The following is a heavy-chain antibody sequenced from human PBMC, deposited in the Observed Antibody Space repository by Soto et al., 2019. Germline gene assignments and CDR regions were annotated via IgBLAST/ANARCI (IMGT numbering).Heavy chain of an antibody. Sequence: SVKVSCKASGGTFISYTISWVRQAPGQGLEWMGGIIPIFGTANYAQKFQGRVTITADESTSTAYMELSSLRDEDTAVYYCGGDSSGYYYPDVFDIWGQGTMVTVSS. D-gene: IGHD3-22*01. J-gene: IGHJ3*02. CDR2: IIPIFGTA. CDR3: GGDSSGYYYPDVFDI. V-gene: IGHV1-69*13. CDR1: GGTFISYT.